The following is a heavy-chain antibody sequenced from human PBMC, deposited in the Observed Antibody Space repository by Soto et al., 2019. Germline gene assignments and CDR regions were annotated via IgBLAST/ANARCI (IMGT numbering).Heavy chain of an antibody. J-gene: IGHJ5*02. CDR3: ARGPRGYSYGLPPMYNWFDP. CDR2: MNPNSGNT. CDR1: GYTFTSYD. D-gene: IGHD5-18*01. Sequence: QVQLVQSGAEVKKPGASVKVSCKASGYTFTSYDINWVRQATGQGLEWMGWMNPNSGNTGYAQKFQGRVTMTRNTSIRPAYMELSSLRSEDTAVYYCARGPRGYSYGLPPMYNWFDPWGQGTLVTVCS. V-gene: IGHV1-8*01.